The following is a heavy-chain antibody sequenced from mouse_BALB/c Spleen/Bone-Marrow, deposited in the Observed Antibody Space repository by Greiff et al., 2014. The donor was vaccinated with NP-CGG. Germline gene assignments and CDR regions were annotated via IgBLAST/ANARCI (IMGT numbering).Heavy chain of an antibody. J-gene: IGHJ3*01. CDR3: AREARTTARFAY. D-gene: IGHD1-2*01. Sequence: EVQLQQSGPVLVKPSQSLSLTCTVTAYSITSGYGWHWIRQFPENKLEWMGYIHYSGTTPYNPSLKSRISITRDTSKNQFFLQLNYVTTEDTATYNGAREARTTARFAYWGQGTLVTVSA. CDR2: IHYSGTT. V-gene: IGHV3-1*02. CDR1: AYSITSGYG.